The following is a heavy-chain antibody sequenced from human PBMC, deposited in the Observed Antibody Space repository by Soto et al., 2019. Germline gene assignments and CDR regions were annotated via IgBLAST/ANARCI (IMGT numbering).Heavy chain of an antibody. D-gene: IGHD4-4*01. CDR3: ARDDNYEANGLDY. J-gene: IGHJ4*02. CDR1: GFTFSRYG. V-gene: IGHV3-33*01. Sequence: GGSLRLSCAASGFTFSRYGMHWVRQAPGEGLEWVAVIVNDGSDRDYADSVKGRFTISRDNSKNTLYLQMNTLGVEDTAIYYCARDDNYEANGLDYWGQGTLVTVSS. CDR2: IVNDGSDR.